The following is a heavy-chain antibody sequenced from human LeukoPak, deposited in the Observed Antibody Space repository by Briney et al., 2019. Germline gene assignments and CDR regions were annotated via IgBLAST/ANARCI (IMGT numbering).Heavy chain of an antibody. Sequence: GGSLRLSCVASRFYFSSYSMNWVRQSPGKGLEWVSSINSGSTYMYYADSVKGRFTISRDNAKNSLHLQMDSLRAEDTAVYFCARVEATTGRNYHYYYMDVWGKGTTVTVSS. CDR3: ARVEATTGRNYHYYYMDV. J-gene: IGHJ6*03. D-gene: IGHD1-1*01. CDR1: RFYFSSYS. CDR2: INSGSTYM. V-gene: IGHV3-21*01.